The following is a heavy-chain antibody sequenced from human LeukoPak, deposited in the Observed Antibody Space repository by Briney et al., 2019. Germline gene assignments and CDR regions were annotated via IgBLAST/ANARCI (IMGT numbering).Heavy chain of an antibody. Sequence: GGFLRLSCAASGFTFSTYWMHWVRQAPGKGLEWVSYISSSGSTIYYADSVKGRFTISRDNAKNSLYLQMNSLRAEDTAVYYCAELGITMIGGVWGKGTTVTISS. J-gene: IGHJ6*04. V-gene: IGHV3-48*03. CDR1: GFTFSTYW. CDR3: AELGITMIGGV. D-gene: IGHD3-10*02. CDR2: ISSSGSTI.